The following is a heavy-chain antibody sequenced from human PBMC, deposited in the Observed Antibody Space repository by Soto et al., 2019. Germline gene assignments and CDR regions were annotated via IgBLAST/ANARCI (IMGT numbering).Heavy chain of an antibody. D-gene: IGHD6-13*01. CDR1: GFTFSSYG. Sequence: GALRLSCAASGFTFSSYGMHWVRQAPGKGLEWVAVISYDGSNKYYADSVKGRFTISRDNSKNTLYLQMNSLRAEDTAVYYCAKDRGRIAAAGTYYGMDVWGQGTTVTVSS. CDR2: ISYDGSNK. CDR3: AKDRGRIAAAGTYYGMDV. J-gene: IGHJ6*02. V-gene: IGHV3-30*18.